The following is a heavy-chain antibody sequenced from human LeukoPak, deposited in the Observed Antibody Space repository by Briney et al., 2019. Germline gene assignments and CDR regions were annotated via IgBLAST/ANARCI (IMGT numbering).Heavy chain of an antibody. J-gene: IGHJ4*02. CDR1: GGTFSSYA. D-gene: IGHD3-16*02. CDR2: IIPIFGTA. V-gene: IGHV1-69*05. Sequence: SVKVSCKASGGTFSSYAISWVRQAPGQGPEWMGRIIPIFGTANYAQKFQGRVTITTDESTSTAYMELSSLRSEDTAVYYCASTVPVWGSYRYYFDYWGQGTLVTASS. CDR3: ASTVPVWGSYRYYFDY.